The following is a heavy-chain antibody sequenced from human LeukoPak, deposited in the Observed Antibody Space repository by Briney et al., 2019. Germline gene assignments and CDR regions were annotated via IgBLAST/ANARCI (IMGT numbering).Heavy chain of an antibody. V-gene: IGHV3-23*01. D-gene: IGHD3-9*01. CDR2: ISGSGGST. CDR3: ATAILTGYYMSGAHFDY. J-gene: IGHJ4*02. Sequence: GGSLRLSCAASGFTFSSYAMSWVRQAPGKGLEWVSAISGSGGSTYYADSVKGRFTISRDNSNNTLYLQMNSLRAEDTAVYYCATAILTGYYMSGAHFDYWGQGTLVTVSS. CDR1: GFTFSSYA.